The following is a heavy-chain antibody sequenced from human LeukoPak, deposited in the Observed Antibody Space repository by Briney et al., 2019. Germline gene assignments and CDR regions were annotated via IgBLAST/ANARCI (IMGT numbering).Heavy chain of an antibody. Sequence: GGSLRLSCAASGFTFGDYAMHWVRQAPGKGLEWVSGISWNSGSIGYADSVKGRFTISGDNAKNSLYLQMNSLRAEDMALYYCAKGPGSSSSYEYFQHWGQGTLVTVSS. CDR2: ISWNSGSI. D-gene: IGHD6-6*01. CDR1: GFTFGDYA. J-gene: IGHJ1*01. CDR3: AKGPGSSSSYEYFQH. V-gene: IGHV3-9*03.